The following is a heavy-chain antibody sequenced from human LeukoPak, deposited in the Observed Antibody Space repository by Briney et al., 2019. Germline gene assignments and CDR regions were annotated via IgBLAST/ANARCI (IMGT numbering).Heavy chain of an antibody. Sequence: GGSLRLSCAASGFTFNSYGMHWVRQAPGKGLEWVAVIWYDGSNKYYADSVKGRFSISRDNAKNTLYLQMNSLRVEDTAVYYCARGRPHGNDYWGQGTLVTVSS. V-gene: IGHV3-33*01. CDR1: GFTFNSYG. D-gene: IGHD4-23*01. J-gene: IGHJ4*02. CDR3: ARGRPHGNDY. CDR2: IWYDGSNK.